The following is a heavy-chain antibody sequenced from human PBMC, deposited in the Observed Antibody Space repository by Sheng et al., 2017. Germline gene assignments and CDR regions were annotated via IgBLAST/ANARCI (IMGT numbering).Heavy chain of an antibody. CDR2: ILPILGVV. J-gene: IGHJ3*02. Sequence: QVQLVQSGAEMKKPGSSVKVSCKASGGTFSTHAVSWVRQAPGQGLEWMGWILPILGVVNYAQKFQGAVTITADKSTTTAFMELSSLTSEDTAVYYCARLRSDAFDIWGQGTMVTVSS. CDR3: ARLRSDAFDI. CDR1: GGTFSTHA. V-gene: IGHV1-69*10.